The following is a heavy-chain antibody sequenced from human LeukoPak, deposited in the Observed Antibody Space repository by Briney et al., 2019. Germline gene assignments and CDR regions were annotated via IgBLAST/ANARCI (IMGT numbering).Heavy chain of an antibody. V-gene: IGHV4-31*03. D-gene: IGHD3-3*01. CDR1: GGSISSGGYY. Sequence: TSQALSLTCTVSGGSISSGGYYWSWIRQHPGKGLEWIGYIYYSGSTYYNPSLKSRVTISVDTSKNQFSLKLSSVTAADTAVYYCASSTYYDFWSGYYLFDYWGQGTLVTVSS. J-gene: IGHJ4*02. CDR2: IYYSGST. CDR3: ASSTYYDFWSGYYLFDY.